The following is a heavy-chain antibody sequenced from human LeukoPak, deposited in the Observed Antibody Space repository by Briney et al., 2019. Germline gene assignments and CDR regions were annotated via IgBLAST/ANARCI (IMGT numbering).Heavy chain of an antibody. CDR1: GYTFTGYH. Sequence: GASVKVSCKASGYTFTGYHIHWVRQAPGQGLEWMGRINPYSGDTNFAQKFQGRVTMTRDTSITTAYMDLSSLTPDDTAVYFCAIGVRSTIFGVVIIQEYWGQGTLVTVSS. D-gene: IGHD3-3*01. J-gene: IGHJ4*02. V-gene: IGHV1-2*06. CDR3: AIGVRSTIFGVVIIQEY. CDR2: INPYSGDT.